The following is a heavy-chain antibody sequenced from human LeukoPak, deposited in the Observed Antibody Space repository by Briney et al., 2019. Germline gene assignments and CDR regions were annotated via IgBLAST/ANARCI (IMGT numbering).Heavy chain of an antibody. Sequence: PSETLSLTCAVYGGSFSGYYWSWIRQPPGKGLEWIGEINHSGSTNYNPSLKSRVTISVDTSKNQFSLKLSSVTAADTAVYYCARNRGGLPAATYYCYYYMDVWGKGTTVTVSS. J-gene: IGHJ6*03. D-gene: IGHD2-2*01. CDR3: ARNRGGLPAATYYCYYYMDV. V-gene: IGHV4-34*01. CDR1: GGSFSGYY. CDR2: INHSGST.